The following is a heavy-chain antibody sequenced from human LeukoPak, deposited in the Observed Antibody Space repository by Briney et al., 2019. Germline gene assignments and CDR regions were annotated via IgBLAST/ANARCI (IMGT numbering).Heavy chain of an antibody. CDR2: IYYSGST. CDR1: GGSISSYY. CDR3: ARDPDGDSPLAGFDY. V-gene: IGHV4-59*01. J-gene: IGHJ4*02. D-gene: IGHD4-17*01. Sequence: SETLSLTCTVSGGSISSYYWSWIRQPPGKGLEWIGYIYYSGSTNYNPSLKSRVTISVDTSKNQFSLKLSSATAADTAVYYCARDPDGDSPLAGFDYWGQGTLVTVSS.